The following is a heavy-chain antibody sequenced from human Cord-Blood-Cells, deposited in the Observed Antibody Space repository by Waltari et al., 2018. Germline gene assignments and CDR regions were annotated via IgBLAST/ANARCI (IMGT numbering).Heavy chain of an antibody. J-gene: IGHJ4*02. Sequence: QVQLQQWGAGLLKPSETLSLTCAVDGGSFSGYYWSWISQPPGKGLEWIGEINHRGSTNYNPSLKSRVTISVDTSKNQFSLKLSSVTAADTAVYYCARGPDLWFGELYFDYWGQGTLVTVSS. CDR3: ARGPDLWFGELYFDY. V-gene: IGHV4-34*01. CDR2: INHRGST. CDR1: GGSFSGYY. D-gene: IGHD3-10*01.